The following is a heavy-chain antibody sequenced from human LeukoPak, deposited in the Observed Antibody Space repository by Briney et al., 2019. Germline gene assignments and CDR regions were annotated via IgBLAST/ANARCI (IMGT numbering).Heavy chain of an antibody. D-gene: IGHD3-16*02. Sequence: ASVKVSCKXSGGTFSSYAISWVRQSPGQGLEWMGGIIPIFGTANYAQKFQGRVTITTDESTSTAYMELSSLRSEDTAVYYCARGRYDYVWGSYRCPDYWGQGTLVTVSS. CDR3: ARGRYDYVWGSYRCPDY. CDR2: IIPIFGTA. V-gene: IGHV1-69*05. CDR1: GGTFSSYA. J-gene: IGHJ4*02.